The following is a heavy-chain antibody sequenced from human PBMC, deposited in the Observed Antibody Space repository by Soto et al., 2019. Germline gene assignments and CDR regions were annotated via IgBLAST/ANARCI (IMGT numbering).Heavy chain of an antibody. Sequence: ASVKVSCKASGYTFTSYGISWVRQAPGQGLEWMGWISAYNGNTNYAQKLQGRVTMTTDTSTSTAYMELRSLRSDDTAVYYCARSHYYYDSSGSSRAFDIWGQGTMVTV. J-gene: IGHJ3*02. CDR1: GYTFTSYG. D-gene: IGHD3-22*01. CDR3: ARSHYYYDSSGSSRAFDI. V-gene: IGHV1-18*01. CDR2: ISAYNGNT.